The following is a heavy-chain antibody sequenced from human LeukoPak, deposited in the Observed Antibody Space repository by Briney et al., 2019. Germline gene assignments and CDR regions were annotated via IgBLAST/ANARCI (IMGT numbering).Heavy chain of an antibody. CDR1: GYSFTGYW. V-gene: IGHV5-51*01. J-gene: IGHJ3*02. CDR2: IYPGDSDT. CDR3: ARPYPPGSDAFDI. D-gene: IGHD1-14*01. Sequence: GESLKISCKGSGYSFTGYWIGWVRQMPGKGLEWMGIIYPGDSDTRCSPSFQGQVTISADKSISTAYLQWSSLKASDTAMYYCARPYPPGSDAFDIWGQGTMVTVSS.